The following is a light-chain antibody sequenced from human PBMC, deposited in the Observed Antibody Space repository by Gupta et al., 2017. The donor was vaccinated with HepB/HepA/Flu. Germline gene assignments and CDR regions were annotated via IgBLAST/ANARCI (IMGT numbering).Light chain of an antibody. J-gene: IGKJ2*02. Sequence: DIVLTQSPASLAVSVGERATINCKSRKSVLYSYNNKNYLTWYQQKPGQPPKLLIYCASTRECGVPDRFSGSGSGTDFTLTISSLQAEDVAVYYCQQKDSTPCIFGQGTKLDIK. CDR2: CAS. CDR1: KSVLYSYNNKNY. V-gene: IGKV4-1*01. CDR3: QQKDSTPCI.